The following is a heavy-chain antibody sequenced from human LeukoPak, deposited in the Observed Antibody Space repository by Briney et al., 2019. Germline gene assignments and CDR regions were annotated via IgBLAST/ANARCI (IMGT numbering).Heavy chain of an antibody. CDR1: GGSISSYY. Sequence: PSETLSLTCTLSGGSISSYYWRWIRQPPGRGLEWIGYIYYSGSTNYNPSLKSRVTISVDTSKNQFSLKLSSVTAADTAVYYCAREGSYSSSSPFDYWGQGTLVTVSS. J-gene: IGHJ4*02. V-gene: IGHV4-59*01. CDR2: IYYSGST. D-gene: IGHD6-6*01. CDR3: AREGSYSSSSPFDY.